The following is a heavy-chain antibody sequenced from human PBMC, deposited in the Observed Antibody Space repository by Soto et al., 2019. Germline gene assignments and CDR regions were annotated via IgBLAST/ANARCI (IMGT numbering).Heavy chain of an antibody. CDR3: AKDRGIGAAGF. D-gene: IGHD6-13*01. J-gene: IGHJ4*02. CDR2: IYHSGTT. CDR1: GDSIISTNW. V-gene: IGHV4-4*02. Sequence: QVQLQESGPGLVKPSGTLSLTCAVSGDSIISTNWWSWVRQPPGKGLEWIGEIYHSGTTNYNPSRKSRVTISVDKSKNQYSLKLISVTAADTAVYYCAKDRGIGAAGFWGQGALVTVSS.